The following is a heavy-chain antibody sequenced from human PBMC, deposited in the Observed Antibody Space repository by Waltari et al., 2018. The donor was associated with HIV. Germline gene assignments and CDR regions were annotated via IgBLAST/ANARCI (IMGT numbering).Heavy chain of an antibody. CDR3: AKSPQSPTAVKTYWHFDL. Sequence: EVQLLESGGDLVQRGGSLKLSCAASGFMFKNYAMSWVRQAPGKGLGWVSGIGGRGGSASYRDSVKGRFTISRDNAKNTVYIQMKNMRSDDTAVYFCAKSPQSPTAVKTYWHFDLWGRGTLVTVSS. CDR1: GFMFKNYA. V-gene: IGHV3-23*01. J-gene: IGHJ2*01. CDR2: IGGRGGSA.